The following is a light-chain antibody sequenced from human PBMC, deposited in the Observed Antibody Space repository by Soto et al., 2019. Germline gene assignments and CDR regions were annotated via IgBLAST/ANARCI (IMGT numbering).Light chain of an antibody. V-gene: IGKV3-15*01. CDR3: QQYGDWPLT. CDR2: GVS. J-gene: IGKJ4*01. CDR1: QSISNS. Sequence: EIVLTQSPATLSLSPGERATLSCRASQSISNSLAWYQQKPGQAPSLLIFGVSNRAAGIPARFSGSGSGTEFTLTISSLQSEDFAVYYCQQYGDWPLTFGGGTKVDIK.